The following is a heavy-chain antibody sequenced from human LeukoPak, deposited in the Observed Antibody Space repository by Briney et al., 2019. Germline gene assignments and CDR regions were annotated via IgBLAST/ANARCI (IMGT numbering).Heavy chain of an antibody. CDR2: IIPIFGTA. CDR3: AREEGSLTVTRNWFDP. Sequence: SVKVSCKASGGTFSSYAISWVRQAPGQGLEWMGGIIPIFGTANYAQKFQGRVTITADESTSTAYMELSSLRSGDTAVYYCAREEGSLTVTRNWFDPWGQGTLVTVSS. CDR1: GGTFSSYA. J-gene: IGHJ5*02. D-gene: IGHD4-11*01. V-gene: IGHV1-69*13.